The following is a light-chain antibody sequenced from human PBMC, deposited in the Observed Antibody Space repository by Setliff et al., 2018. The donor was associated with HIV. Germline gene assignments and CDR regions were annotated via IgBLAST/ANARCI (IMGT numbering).Light chain of an antibody. CDR1: SSDIGTYNL. Sequence: ASVSGSPGQSITISCTGTSSDIGTYNLVSWYQQYPGKAPKLMIYDDSKRPSGLSNRFSGSKSGNTASLTISGLQAEDEADYYCCSYAGSATWVFGGGNK. CDR2: DDS. J-gene: IGLJ2*01. V-gene: IGLV2-23*01. CDR3: CSYAGSATWV.